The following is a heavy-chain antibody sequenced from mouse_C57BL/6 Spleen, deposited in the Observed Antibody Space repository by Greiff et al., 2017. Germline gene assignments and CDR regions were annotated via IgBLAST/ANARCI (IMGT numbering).Heavy chain of an antibody. D-gene: IGHD2-5*01. V-gene: IGHV1-55*01. Sequence: QVQLQQPGAELVKPGASVKMSCKASGYTFTSYWITWVKQRPGQGLEWIGDIYPGSGSTNYNEKFKSKATLTVDTSSSTAYMQLSSLTSDDSAVYYCARDNYSNSYYFDYWGQGTTLTVSS. J-gene: IGHJ2*01. CDR3: ARDNYSNSYYFDY. CDR1: GYTFTSYW. CDR2: IYPGSGST.